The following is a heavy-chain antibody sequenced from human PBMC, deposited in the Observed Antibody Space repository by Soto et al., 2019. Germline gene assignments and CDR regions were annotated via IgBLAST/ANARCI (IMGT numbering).Heavy chain of an antibody. Sequence: EVQLVESGGGLVKPGGSLRLSCAASGFTFSNAWMNWFRQAPGKGLEWVGRIKSKTDGGTTDYAAPVKGRFTISRDESKNKLYLQMNSLKTEDTAVYYCTTSNQAVAVQFDYWGQGTLVTVSS. J-gene: IGHJ4*02. D-gene: IGHD6-19*01. CDR3: TTSNQAVAVQFDY. V-gene: IGHV3-15*07. CDR1: GFTFSNAW. CDR2: IKSKTDGGTT.